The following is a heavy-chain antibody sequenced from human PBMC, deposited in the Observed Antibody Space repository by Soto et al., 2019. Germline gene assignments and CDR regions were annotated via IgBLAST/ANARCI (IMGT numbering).Heavy chain of an antibody. CDR2: ISSSSSYI. CDR3: ARDIVVRGVKWFDP. Sequence: GGSLRLSCVASGFTFSNYNMNWVRQAPGKGLEWVSSISSSSSYIYYADSVKGRFTISRDNAKNSLYLQMNSLRAEDTAVYYCARDIVVRGVKWFDPWGQGTLVTVSS. CDR1: GFTFSNYN. D-gene: IGHD3-10*01. J-gene: IGHJ5*02. V-gene: IGHV3-21*01.